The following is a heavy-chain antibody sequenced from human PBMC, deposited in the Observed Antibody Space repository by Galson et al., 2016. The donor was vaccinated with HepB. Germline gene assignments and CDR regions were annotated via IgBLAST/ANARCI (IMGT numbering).Heavy chain of an antibody. Sequence: SLRLSCAASGFTFRNYDMYWVRQAPGKGLEWVAVISYDGSNEFYADSVKGRFTISRDNSRNTVDLQMNSLRAEDTAVYYCARGYSSGWPNWLDPWGQGTLVTVSS. CDR2: ISYDGSNE. CDR1: GFTFRNYD. D-gene: IGHD6-19*01. V-gene: IGHV3-33*08. CDR3: ARGYSSGWPNWLDP. J-gene: IGHJ5*02.